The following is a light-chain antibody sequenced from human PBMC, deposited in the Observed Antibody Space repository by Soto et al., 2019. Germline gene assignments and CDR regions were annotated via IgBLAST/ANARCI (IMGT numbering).Light chain of an antibody. CDR2: GAS. CDR1: QSVSSSY. V-gene: IGKV3-20*01. Sequence: EIVLTQSPGTLSLSPGERATLSCRASQSVSSSYLAWYQQKPGQAPRLLIYGASSRATGIPDRFSGSGSGTEFTLTISSLQSEDFVVYYCQQYNNWPPLTFGGGTKVDIK. J-gene: IGKJ4*01. CDR3: QQYNNWPPLT.